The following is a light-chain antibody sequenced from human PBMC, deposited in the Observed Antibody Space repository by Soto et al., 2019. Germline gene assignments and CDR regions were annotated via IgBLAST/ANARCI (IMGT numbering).Light chain of an antibody. CDR2: HIT. CDR1: SSDVGAYNY. CDR3: CSYTNSNTLV. V-gene: IGLV2-14*01. J-gene: IGLJ1*01. Sequence: QSVLTQPASVSGSLGQSITISCSGTSSDVGAYNYVSWYQQYPGKAPKLMIYHITDRPSGVSNRFSGSKSGNTASLTISGLQAEYEADYYCCSYTNSNTLVFGPVTEVTVL.